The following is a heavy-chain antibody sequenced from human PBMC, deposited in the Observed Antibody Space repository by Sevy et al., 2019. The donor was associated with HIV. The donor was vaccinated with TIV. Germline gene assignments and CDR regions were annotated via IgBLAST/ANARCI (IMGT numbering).Heavy chain of an antibody. CDR3: ATRYYSSSWDEGTCDI. Sequence: GSLRLSCAVSGGSIGSYYWSWIRQPPGKGLEWIGYIYYTGSSNYNPSLKSRVTISVDRSKNQFSLKLSSVTAADTAVYYCATRYYSSSWDEGTCDIWGQGTMVTVSS. D-gene: IGHD6-13*01. V-gene: IGHV4-59*01. CDR2: IYYTGSS. J-gene: IGHJ3*02. CDR1: GGSIGSYY.